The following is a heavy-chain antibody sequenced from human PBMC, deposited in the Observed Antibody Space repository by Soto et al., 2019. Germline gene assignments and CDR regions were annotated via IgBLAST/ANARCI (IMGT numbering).Heavy chain of an antibody. J-gene: IGHJ4*02. V-gene: IGHV1-3*01. CDR1: GYTFTSYA. D-gene: IGHD3-10*01. Sequence: ASVKVSCKASGYTFTSYAIHWVRQAPGQRLEWMGWTNVGDGHTKYSQKFQGRVTITRDTSASTAYMELSSLRSDDTAVFYCARRNVYGSGSYSFDYWGQGTLVTVSS. CDR2: TNVGDGHT. CDR3: ARRNVYGSGSYSFDY.